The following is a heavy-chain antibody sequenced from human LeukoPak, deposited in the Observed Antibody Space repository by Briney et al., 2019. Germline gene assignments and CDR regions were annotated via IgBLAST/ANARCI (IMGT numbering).Heavy chain of an antibody. V-gene: IGHV1-2*02. D-gene: IGHD3-3*01. CDR2: INPNSGGT. CDR1: GYTFTGYY. J-gene: IGHJ6*03. Sequence: GASVKVSCKASGYTFTGYYMHWVRQAPGQGLEWMGWINPNSGGTNYAQKFQGRVTMTRDTSISTAYMELSRLRSDDTAVYYCARGGGAIFGVESSNYYYYYMDVWGKGTTVTVSS. CDR3: ARGGGAIFGVESSNYYYYYMDV.